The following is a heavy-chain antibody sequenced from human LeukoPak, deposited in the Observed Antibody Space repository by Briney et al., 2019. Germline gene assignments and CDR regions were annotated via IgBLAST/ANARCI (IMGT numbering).Heavy chain of an antibody. CDR1: GPSFTSYY. Sequence: PSETLSLTCGVSGPSFTSYYWSWLRQTPGKGLEWIGEVNHSGYTNMNPSLKSRVTISVDTSKNQFSLMMTSVTAADTAVYFCARMTTGHDYWGQGILVTVSS. CDR3: ARMTTGHDY. D-gene: IGHD4-17*01. J-gene: IGHJ4*02. V-gene: IGHV4-34*01. CDR2: VNHSGYT.